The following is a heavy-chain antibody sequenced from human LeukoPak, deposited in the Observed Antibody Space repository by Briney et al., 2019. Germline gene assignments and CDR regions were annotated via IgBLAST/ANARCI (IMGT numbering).Heavy chain of an antibody. J-gene: IGHJ4*02. CDR3: ARDPPRIAVAATGNY. V-gene: IGHV1-3*01. Sequence: ASVKVSCKASGGTFSSYAISWVRQAPGQRLEWMGWINAGNGNTKYSQKFQGRVTITRDTSASTAYMELSSLRSEDTAVYYCARDPPRIAVAATGNYWGQGTLVTVSS. D-gene: IGHD6-19*01. CDR1: GGTFSSYA. CDR2: INAGNGNT.